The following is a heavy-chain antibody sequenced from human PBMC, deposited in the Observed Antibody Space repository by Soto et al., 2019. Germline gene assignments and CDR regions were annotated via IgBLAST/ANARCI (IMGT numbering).Heavy chain of an antibody. Sequence: QLQLQESGPGLVKPSETLSLTCTVSGGSISSSSYYWGWIRQPPGKGLEWIGSIYYSGSTYYNPSLKSRVTISLDTSTTQFSLKLSSVTAADTAVYYCARQVYSSSWYVDFDYWGQGTLVTVSS. J-gene: IGHJ4*02. CDR1: GGSISSSSYY. D-gene: IGHD6-13*01. CDR3: ARQVYSSSWYVDFDY. V-gene: IGHV4-39*01. CDR2: IYYSGST.